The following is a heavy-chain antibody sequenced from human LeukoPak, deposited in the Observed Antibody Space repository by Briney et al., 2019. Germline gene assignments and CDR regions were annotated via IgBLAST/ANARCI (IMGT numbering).Heavy chain of an antibody. CDR1: GFTFNRHW. CDR3: ARDGLPVALDK. CDR2: VNPDMSEK. V-gene: IGHV3-7*01. J-gene: IGHJ4*02. D-gene: IGHD2-2*01. Sequence: PGGSLRLSSAASGFTFNRHWMTWVRQAPGKGLEWIANVNPDMSEKNYVESVKGRFTISRDKVKNSLYLQMNSLRGDDTAVYYCARDGLPVALDKWGQGTLVTVSS.